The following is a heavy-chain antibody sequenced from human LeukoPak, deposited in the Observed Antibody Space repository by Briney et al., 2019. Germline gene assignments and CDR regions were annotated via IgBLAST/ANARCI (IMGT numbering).Heavy chain of an antibody. Sequence: ASVTVSCKASGYTFTSYDINWVRQAPGQGLEWMGWMNPNSGNTGYAQKFQGRVTMTRNTSISTAYMELSSLRSEDTAVYYCVRDGLNWNYDYWGQGTLVAVSS. V-gene: IGHV1-8*01. CDR2: MNPNSGNT. CDR3: VRDGLNWNYDY. J-gene: IGHJ4*02. D-gene: IGHD1-7*01. CDR1: GYTFTSYD.